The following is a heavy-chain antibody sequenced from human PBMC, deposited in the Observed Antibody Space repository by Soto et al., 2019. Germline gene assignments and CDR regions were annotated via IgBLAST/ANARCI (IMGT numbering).Heavy chain of an antibody. CDR2: IWYDGSNK. CDR3: ARAPRGVSPHHFDS. V-gene: IGHV3-33*01. J-gene: IGHJ4*02. CDR1: GFTFSSYG. D-gene: IGHD3-10*01. Sequence: QVQLVESGGGMVQPGRSLRLSCAASGFTFSSYGMHWVRQAPGKGLEWVAVIWYDGSNKYSADSVKGRFTISRDNSQNTLDLQMNSLRAEDTAVYYCARAPRGVSPHHFDSWGQGTLVTVSS.